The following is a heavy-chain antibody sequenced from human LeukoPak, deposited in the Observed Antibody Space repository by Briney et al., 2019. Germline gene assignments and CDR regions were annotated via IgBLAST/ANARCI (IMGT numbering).Heavy chain of an antibody. CDR2: ISYDGSNK. J-gene: IGHJ4*02. Sequence: PGGSLRLSCAASGFTFSSYAIHWVRQAPGKGLEWVAVISYDGSNKYYADSVKGRFTISRDNSKNTLYLQMNSLRAEDTAVYYCARDQSVFDYWGQGTLVTVSS. CDR3: ARDQSVFDY. CDR1: GFTFSSYA. V-gene: IGHV3-30-3*01.